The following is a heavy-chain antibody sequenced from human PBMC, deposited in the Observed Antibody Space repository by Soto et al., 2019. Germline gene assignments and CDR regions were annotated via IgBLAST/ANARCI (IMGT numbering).Heavy chain of an antibody. Sequence: SLRLSCAASGFTFSSYAMSWVRQAPGKGLEWVSAISGSGGSKYYADSVKGRFTISRDNAKNTLYLQMNSLRADDTAVYYCARDLDQGCSGGSCYSTGDLDIWGQGTVVNVSS. D-gene: IGHD2-15*01. J-gene: IGHJ3*02. CDR3: ARDLDQGCSGGSCYSTGDLDI. CDR1: GFTFSSYA. CDR2: ISGSGGSK. V-gene: IGHV3-23*01.